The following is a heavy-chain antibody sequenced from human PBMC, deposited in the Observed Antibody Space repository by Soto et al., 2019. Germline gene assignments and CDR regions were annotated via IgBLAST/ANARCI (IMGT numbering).Heavy chain of an antibody. D-gene: IGHD2-21*01. Sequence: SETLSLTCAVSVGPFSCVYWSWIRQPPGKGLEWIGGVNHRGSANYNPSLESRVTMSVDTSKNQFSLKLTSVTAADSAVYYCARDAFCGSGTCRVGHWFDPWGQGTLVTV. CDR2: VNHRGSA. J-gene: IGHJ5*02. V-gene: IGHV4-34*01. CDR3: ARDAFCGSGTCRVGHWFDP. CDR1: VGPFSCVY.